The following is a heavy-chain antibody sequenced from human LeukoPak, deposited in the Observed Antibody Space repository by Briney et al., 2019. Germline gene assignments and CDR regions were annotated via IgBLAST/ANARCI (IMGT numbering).Heavy chain of an antibody. CDR2: ISNRISTI. CDR3: ARDLDYYGSGNDY. J-gene: IGHJ4*02. D-gene: IGHD3-10*01. CDR1: GFTFSRYS. V-gene: IGHV3-48*02. Sequence: GGSLRLSCAASGFTFSRYSMNWVRQAPGKGLEWVSYISNRISTIYYADSVKGRFTISGDNAKNSLYLQMNSLRDEDTAVYYCARDLDYYGSGNDYWGQGTLVTVSS.